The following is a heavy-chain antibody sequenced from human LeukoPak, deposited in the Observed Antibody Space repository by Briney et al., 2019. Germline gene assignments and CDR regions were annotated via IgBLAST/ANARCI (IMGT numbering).Heavy chain of an antibody. Sequence: GGSLRLSCAASGVTFSTYAMSWVRQAPGKGLEWVSAISGSASSTFYADSVKGRFIISRDNSKNTLYLQMNSLRAEDTATYFCATYCSSSSCYWCPGDYWGQGTLVTVSS. D-gene: IGHD2-2*01. CDR2: ISGSASST. V-gene: IGHV3-23*01. CDR3: ATYCSSSSCYWCPGDY. J-gene: IGHJ4*02. CDR1: GVTFSTYA.